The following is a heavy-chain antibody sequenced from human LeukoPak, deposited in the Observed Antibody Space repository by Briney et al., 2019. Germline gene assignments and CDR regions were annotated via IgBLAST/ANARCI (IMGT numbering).Heavy chain of an antibody. CDR2: ISGGSTYI. J-gene: IGHJ6*03. CDR1: GFAFSTYD. D-gene: IGHD1-26*01. Sequence: GGSLRLSRTASGFAFSTYDMNWVRQAPGKGLEWVSSISGGSTYIYYIDSVKGRFTISRDNAKNSLYLQMESLSAEDTAVYYCARESGIMVGDYYYYYMDVWGIGTTVTVSS. V-gene: IGHV3-21*01. CDR3: ARESGIMVGDYYYYYMDV.